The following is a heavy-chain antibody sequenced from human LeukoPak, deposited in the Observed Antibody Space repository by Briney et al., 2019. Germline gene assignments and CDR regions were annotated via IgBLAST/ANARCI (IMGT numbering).Heavy chain of an antibody. CDR1: GYSFTSYW. CDR3: ARHSIWSSGWDYYGMDV. V-gene: IGHV5-51*01. D-gene: IGHD6-25*01. Sequence: GESLKISCKGSGYSFTSYWIGWVRQMPGKGLEWMGIIYPGDSDTRYSPSFQGQVTISADKSISTAYLQWSSLKASDTAMYYCARHSIWSSGWDYYGMDVWGQGTTVTVSS. CDR2: IYPGDSDT. J-gene: IGHJ6*02.